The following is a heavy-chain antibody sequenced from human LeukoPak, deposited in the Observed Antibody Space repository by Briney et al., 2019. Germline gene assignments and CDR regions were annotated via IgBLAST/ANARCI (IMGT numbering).Heavy chain of an antibody. Sequence: PGGSLRLSCAASGFTFSSYAMSWVRQAPGKGLEWVSAISGSGGSTYYADSVKGRFTISRDNSKNTLYLQMNSLRAEDTAVYYCAKGGEDGPNDYYYGMDVWGQGTTVTVSS. D-gene: IGHD5-24*01. CDR2: ISGSGGST. CDR1: GFTFSSYA. J-gene: IGHJ6*02. CDR3: AKGGEDGPNDYYYGMDV. V-gene: IGHV3-23*01.